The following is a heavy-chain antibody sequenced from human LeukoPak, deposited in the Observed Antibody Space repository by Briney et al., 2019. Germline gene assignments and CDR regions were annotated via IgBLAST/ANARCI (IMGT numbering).Heavy chain of an antibody. CDR1: GGTFSSYA. CDR2: IIPIFGTA. Sequence: GASVKVSCKASGGTFSSYAISWVRQAPGQGLEWMGGIIPIFGTANYAQKFQGRVTITADESTSTAYMELSSLRSEDTAVYYCARISVAARPEGYFDYWGQGTLVTVSS. J-gene: IGHJ4*02. V-gene: IGHV1-69*13. D-gene: IGHD6-6*01. CDR3: ARISVAARPEGYFDY.